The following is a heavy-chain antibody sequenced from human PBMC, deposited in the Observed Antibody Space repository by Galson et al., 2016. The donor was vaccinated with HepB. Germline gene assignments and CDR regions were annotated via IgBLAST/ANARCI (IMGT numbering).Heavy chain of an antibody. CDR2: IKQEGSEK. CDR1: GFTLSSYW. Sequence: SLRLSCAASGFTLSSYWMSWVRQAPGKGLEWVANIKQEGSEKYYVDSVKGRFTISRDNAKNSLYLQMNSLRAEDTAVYYCARVGGSGYLRRDNYFDPWGQGTLVTVSS. D-gene: IGHD3-22*01. V-gene: IGHV3-7*05. J-gene: IGHJ5*02. CDR3: ARVGGSGYLRRDNYFDP.